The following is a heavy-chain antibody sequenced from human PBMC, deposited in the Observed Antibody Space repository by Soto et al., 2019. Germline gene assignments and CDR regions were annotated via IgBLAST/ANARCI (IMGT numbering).Heavy chain of an antibody. CDR3: ARGAYSSSGDGMDV. J-gene: IGHJ6*02. V-gene: IGHV4-59*01. CDR1: GDSISPYY. D-gene: IGHD6-6*01. CDR2: IFYTGST. Sequence: PSETLSLTCTVSGDSISPYYWSWIRQPPGKGLEWIGDIFYTGSTNYNPSLKSRVTISVDTSKNQFSLKLSSVTAADTAVYYCARGAYSSSGDGMDVWGQGTTVTVSS.